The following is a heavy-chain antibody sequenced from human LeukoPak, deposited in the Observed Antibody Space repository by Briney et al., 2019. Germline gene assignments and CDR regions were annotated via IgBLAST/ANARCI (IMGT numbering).Heavy chain of an antibody. CDR2: ISYDGSNK. J-gene: IGHJ4*02. CDR1: GFTFSSYA. D-gene: IGHD3-10*01. Sequence: SGGSLRLSCAASGFTFSSYAMHWVRQAPGKGLEWVAVISYDGSNKYYADSVKGRFTISRDNSKNTLYLQMNSLRAEDTAVYYCAKSFSPNYGSGSYHFDYWGQGTLVTVSS. CDR3: AKSFSPNYGSGSYHFDY. V-gene: IGHV3-30*18.